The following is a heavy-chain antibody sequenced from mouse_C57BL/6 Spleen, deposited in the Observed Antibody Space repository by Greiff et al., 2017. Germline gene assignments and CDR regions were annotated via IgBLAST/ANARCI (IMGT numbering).Heavy chain of an antibody. CDR3: TRRPYGLYCFAY. Sequence: QVQLQQSGAELVRPGASVTLSCKASGYTFTDYEMSWVKQTPVHGLEWIGSIDPETGGTAYKQNFKGQVILSADKSSSTAYMELRSLTSVNSAVYYSTRRPYGLYCFAYWGQGTTLTVSA. CDR2: IDPETGGT. V-gene: IGHV1-15*01. D-gene: IGHD1-1*02. J-gene: IGHJ2*01. CDR1: GYTFTDYE.